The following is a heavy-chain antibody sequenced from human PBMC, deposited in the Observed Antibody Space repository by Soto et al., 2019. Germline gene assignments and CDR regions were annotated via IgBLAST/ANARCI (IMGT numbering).Heavy chain of an antibody. Sequence: GGPLRLSCAASGFTFSSYSMNWVRQAPGKGLEWVSYISSSSSTIYYADSVKGRFTISRDNAKNSLYLQMNSLRAEDTAVYYCARDGFSYDILTGYSAHWYFDLWGRGTLVTVSS. D-gene: IGHD3-9*01. CDR1: GFTFSSYS. V-gene: IGHV3-48*01. J-gene: IGHJ2*01. CDR3: ARDGFSYDILTGYSAHWYFDL. CDR2: ISSSSSTI.